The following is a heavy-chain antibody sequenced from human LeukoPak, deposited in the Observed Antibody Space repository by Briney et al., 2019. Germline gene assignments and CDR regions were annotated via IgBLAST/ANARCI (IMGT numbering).Heavy chain of an antibody. Sequence: PSETLSLTCAVYGGSFSGYYWSWLRQPPGKGLEWIGEINHSGSTNYNPSLKSRVTISVDTSKNQFSLKLSSVTAADTAVYYCARAFNKYYYDSSGYYYPEGIFDYWGQGTLVTVSS. CDR2: INHSGST. V-gene: IGHV4-34*01. CDR1: GGSFSGYY. CDR3: ARAFNKYYYDSSGYYYPEGIFDY. J-gene: IGHJ4*02. D-gene: IGHD3-22*01.